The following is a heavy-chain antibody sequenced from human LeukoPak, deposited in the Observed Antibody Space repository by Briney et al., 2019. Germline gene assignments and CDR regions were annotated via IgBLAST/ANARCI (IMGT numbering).Heavy chain of an antibody. V-gene: IGHV3-66*01. D-gene: IGHD1-26*01. CDR2: IYKIGNT. CDR3: AIGLAVGSTGVSAFDI. CDR1: GFTVSNNY. J-gene: IGHJ3*02. Sequence: GGSLRLSCAASGFTVSNNYMTWVRQAPGKGLEWVSVIYKIGNTLYADFVKGTFTISRDNFKNTLYLQMNSLRAEDTALYYCAIGLAVGSTGVSAFDIWGEGTMATVSS.